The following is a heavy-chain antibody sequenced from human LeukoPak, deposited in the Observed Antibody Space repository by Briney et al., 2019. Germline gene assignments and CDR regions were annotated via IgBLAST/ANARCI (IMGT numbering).Heavy chain of an antibody. Sequence: SETLSLTCAVYGGSFRGYYWSWIRQPPGKGLEWIGEINHSGSTNYNPSLKSRVTISVDTSKNQFSLKLSSVTAADTAVYYCARETAGGGYDYWGQGTLVTVSS. D-gene: IGHD3-16*01. CDR2: INHSGST. V-gene: IGHV4-34*01. CDR3: ARETAGGGYDY. CDR1: GGSFRGYY. J-gene: IGHJ4*02.